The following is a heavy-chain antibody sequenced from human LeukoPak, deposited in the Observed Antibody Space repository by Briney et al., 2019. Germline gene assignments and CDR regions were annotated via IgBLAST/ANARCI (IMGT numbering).Heavy chain of an antibody. D-gene: IGHD1-26*01. CDR3: ARGVIREILNWFDP. J-gene: IGHJ5*02. Sequence: PSETLSLTCTVSGGSISSYYWSWIRQPPGKRLEWIGYIYYSGSTNYNPSLKSRVTISVDTSKNQFSLKLSSVTAADTAVYYCARGVIREILNWFDPWGQGTLVTVSS. CDR1: GGSISSYY. V-gene: IGHV4-59*01. CDR2: IYYSGST.